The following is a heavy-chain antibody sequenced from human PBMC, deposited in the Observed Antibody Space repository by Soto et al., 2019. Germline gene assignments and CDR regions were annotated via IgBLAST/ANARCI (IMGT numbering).Heavy chain of an antibody. CDR2: ISAYNGNT. Sequence: ASVKVSCKASGYTFTSYGISWWRQAPGQGLEWMGWISAYNGNTDYAQKLQGRVTMTTDTSTSTAYMELRSLRSDDTAVYYCASYHLNSYYYGMDVWGQGTTVTVSS. CDR3: ASYHLNSYYYGMDV. J-gene: IGHJ6*02. CDR1: GYTFTSYG. V-gene: IGHV1-18*01.